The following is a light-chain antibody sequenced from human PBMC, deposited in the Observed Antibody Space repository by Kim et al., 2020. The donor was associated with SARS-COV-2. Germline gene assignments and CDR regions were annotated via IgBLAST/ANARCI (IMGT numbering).Light chain of an antibody. J-gene: IGKJ4*01. V-gene: IGKV1-9*01. CDR3: HQLNSYPLT. CDR2: DAS. Sequence: AAVGDRVTITCRASQGISKYLVWYQQKPGKAPNLLIYDASTLQSGVPSRFSGSGSGTEFTLTISSLQPEDFATYYCHQLNSYPLTFGGGTKVDIK. CDR1: QGISKY.